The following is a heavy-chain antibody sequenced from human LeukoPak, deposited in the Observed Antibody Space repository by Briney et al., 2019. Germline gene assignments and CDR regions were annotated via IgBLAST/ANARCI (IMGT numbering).Heavy chain of an antibody. Sequence: SETLSLTCTVSGGSISSSSYYWGWIRQPPGKGLEWIVSIYYSGSTYYNPSLKSRVTISVDTSKNQFSLKLSSVTAADTAVYYCARDPLWFGELLRAFDYWGQGTLVTVSS. D-gene: IGHD3-10*01. CDR1: GGSISSSSYY. CDR3: ARDPLWFGELLRAFDY. J-gene: IGHJ4*02. V-gene: IGHV4-39*07. CDR2: IYYSGST.